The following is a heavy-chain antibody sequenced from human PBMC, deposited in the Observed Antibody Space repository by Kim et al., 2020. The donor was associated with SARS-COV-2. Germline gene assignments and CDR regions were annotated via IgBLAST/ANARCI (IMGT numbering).Heavy chain of an antibody. V-gene: IGHV4-59*01. CDR2: IYYSGST. D-gene: IGHD6-13*01. CDR1: GGSISSYY. Sequence: SETLSLTCTVSGGSISSYYWSWIRQPPGKGLEWIGYIYYSGSTNYNPSLKSRVTISVDTSKNQFSLKLSSVTAADTAVYYCARDKRDSSSWYRGGWFDPWGQGTLVTGSS. CDR3: ARDKRDSSSWYRGGWFDP. J-gene: IGHJ5*02.